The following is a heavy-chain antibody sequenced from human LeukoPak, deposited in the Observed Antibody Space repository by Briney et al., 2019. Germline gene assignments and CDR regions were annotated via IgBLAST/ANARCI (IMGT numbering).Heavy chain of an antibody. CDR2: INHSGST. V-gene: IGHV4-34*01. CDR1: GGSFSGYY. Sequence: SETLSLTCAVYGGSFSGYYWSWIRQPPGKGLEWIGEINHSGSTNYNPSLKSRVTISVDTSKNQFSLKLSSVTAADTAVYYCIRGATHSDYWGQGTLVTVSS. J-gene: IGHJ4*02. D-gene: IGHD1-26*01. CDR3: IRGATHSDY.